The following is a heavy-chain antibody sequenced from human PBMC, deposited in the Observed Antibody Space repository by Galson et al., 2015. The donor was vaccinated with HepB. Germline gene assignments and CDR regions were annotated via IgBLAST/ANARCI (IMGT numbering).Heavy chain of an antibody. CDR3: ARGGYCSSTSCHDWFDP. D-gene: IGHD2-2*01. Sequence: SLRLSCAASGFTFSSYGMHWVRQAPGKGLEWVAVIWYDGSNKYYADSVKGRFTISRDNSKNTLYLQMNSLRAEDTAVYYCARGGYCSSTSCHDWFDPWGQGTLVTVSS. CDR1: GFTFSSYG. V-gene: IGHV3-33*01. CDR2: IWYDGSNK. J-gene: IGHJ5*02.